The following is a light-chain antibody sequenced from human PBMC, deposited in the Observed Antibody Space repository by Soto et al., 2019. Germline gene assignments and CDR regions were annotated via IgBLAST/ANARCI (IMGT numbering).Light chain of an antibody. Sequence: QSVLTQPRSVSGSPGQSVTISRPGNSSDVGGYNYVSWYQQHPGKAPKLMIYDVSKRPSGVPDRFSGSKSGNTASLTISGLQAEDEADYYCCSYAGSYVFGTGTKVTVL. J-gene: IGLJ1*01. CDR2: DVS. V-gene: IGLV2-11*01. CDR1: SSDVGGYNY. CDR3: CSYAGSYV.